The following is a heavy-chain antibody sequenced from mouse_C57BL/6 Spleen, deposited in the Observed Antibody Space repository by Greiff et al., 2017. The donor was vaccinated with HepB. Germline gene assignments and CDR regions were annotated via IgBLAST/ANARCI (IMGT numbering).Heavy chain of an antibody. V-gene: IGHV1-82*01. CDR2: IYPGDGDT. CDR3: AREEITTVGYFDV. D-gene: IGHD1-1*01. CDR1: GYAFSSSW. J-gene: IGHJ1*03. Sequence: VQLQQSGPELVKPGASVKISCKASGYAFSSSWMNWVKQRPGKGLEWIGRIYPGDGDTNYNGKFKGKATLTADKSSSTAYMQLSSLTSEDSEVYFCAREEITTVGYFDVWGTGTTVTVSS.